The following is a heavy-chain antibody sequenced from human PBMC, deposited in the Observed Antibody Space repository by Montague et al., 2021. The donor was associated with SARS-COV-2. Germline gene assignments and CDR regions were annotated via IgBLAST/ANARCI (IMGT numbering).Heavy chain of an antibody. CDR2: TYYRSKWYN. J-gene: IGHJ4*02. Sequence: CAISGDSVSSNIAAWNWIRQSPSRGLEWLGRTYYRSKWYNDYAVSVRSRITISPDTSKNQFSLQLNSVTPEDTAVYYCTQERGPGRTTWHYFDYWGQGTRFT. V-gene: IGHV6-1*01. D-gene: IGHD1-14*01. CDR3: TQERGPGRTTWHYFDY. CDR1: GDSVSSNIAA.